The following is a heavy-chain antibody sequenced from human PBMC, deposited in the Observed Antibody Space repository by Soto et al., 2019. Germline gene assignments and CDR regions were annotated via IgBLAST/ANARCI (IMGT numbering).Heavy chain of an antibody. CDR2: VNHGGTS. Sequence: ETLSLTCAVHGGSFSGYYWDWIRQPPGKGLEWIGEVNHGGTSNYNPSLKSRAIISVDTSKNQFSLKLTSVTAEDTAVYYCARPSLDYYYGMDVWGQGTTVTVSS. J-gene: IGHJ6*02. CDR3: ARPSLDYYYGMDV. CDR1: GGSFSGYY. D-gene: IGHD6-6*01. V-gene: IGHV4-34*01.